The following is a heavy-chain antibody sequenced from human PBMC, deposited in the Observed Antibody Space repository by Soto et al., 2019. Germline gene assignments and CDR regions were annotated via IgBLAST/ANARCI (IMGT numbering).Heavy chain of an antibody. J-gene: IGHJ6*02. D-gene: IGHD1-26*01. CDR1: GFTFSSYA. V-gene: IGHV3-30-3*01. Sequence: SLRLSCAASGFTFSSYAMHWVRQAPGKGLEWVAVISYGGSNKYYADSLKGRFTISRDNSKNTLYLQMNSRRADDTAVYYCARDVESGSSQYYYYYYGMDVWGQGTTVTVSS. CDR3: ARDVESGSSQYYYYYYGMDV. CDR2: ISYGGSNK.